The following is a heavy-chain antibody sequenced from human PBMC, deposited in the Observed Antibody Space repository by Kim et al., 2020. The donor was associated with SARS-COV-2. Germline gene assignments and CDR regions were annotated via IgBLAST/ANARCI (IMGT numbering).Heavy chain of an antibody. D-gene: IGHD2-15*01. J-gene: IGHJ4*02. V-gene: IGHV3-64D*09. CDR1: GFTFSNYA. CDR3: VKDGEGVVVAATPY. Sequence: GGSLRLSCSASGFTFSNYAMHWVRQAPGKGLEYVSAISSNGGSTYYADSVKGRFTISRDNSKNTLYLQMSSLRAEDTAVYYCVKDGEGVVVAATPYWGQGTLVTVSS. CDR2: ISSNGGST.